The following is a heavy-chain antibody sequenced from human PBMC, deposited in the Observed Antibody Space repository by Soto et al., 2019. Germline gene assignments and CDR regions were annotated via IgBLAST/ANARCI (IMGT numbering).Heavy chain of an antibody. D-gene: IGHD2-2*02. Sequence: GGSLRLSCAASGFTFSSYAMSWVRQAPGKGLEWVSAISGSGGSTYYADSVKGRFTISRDNSKNTLYLQMNSLRAEDTAVYYCAKVLLVPAAIVEYFQHWGQGTLVPVSS. J-gene: IGHJ1*01. CDR1: GFTFSSYA. CDR2: ISGSGGST. V-gene: IGHV3-23*01. CDR3: AKVLLVPAAIVEYFQH.